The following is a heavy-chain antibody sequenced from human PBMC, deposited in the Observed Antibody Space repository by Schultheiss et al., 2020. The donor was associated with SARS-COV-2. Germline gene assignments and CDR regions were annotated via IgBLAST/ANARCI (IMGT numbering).Heavy chain of an antibody. CDR2: VYYSGST. D-gene: IGHD3-22*01. V-gene: IGHV4-59*01. CDR3: ARIYDSSGYYYVGTAWFDP. CDR1: GDSISSYY. Sequence: SQTLSLTCTVSGDSISSYYWSWIRQPPVKGLEWIGYVYYSGSTNYKPSLKSRVTISVDTSKNQFSLKLNSVTAADTAVYYCARIYDSSGYYYVGTAWFDPWGQGTLVTVSS. J-gene: IGHJ5*02.